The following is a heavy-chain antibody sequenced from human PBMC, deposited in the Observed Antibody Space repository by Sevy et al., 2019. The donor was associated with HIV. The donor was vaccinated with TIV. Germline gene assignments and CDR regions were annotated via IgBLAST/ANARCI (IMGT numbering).Heavy chain of an antibody. D-gene: IGHD4-17*01. Sequence: NPRASVKVSCKASGYTFTSRDINWVRQATGQGLEWMGWMNPNSGNTGYAQKFQNRVTITRNTSIRTAYMELSSLRPEDTAVYYCARDSDYGGNGAYDIWGQGTMVTVSS. CDR3: ARDSDYGGNGAYDI. CDR2: MNPNSGNT. CDR1: GYTFTSRD. V-gene: IGHV1-8*03. J-gene: IGHJ3*02.